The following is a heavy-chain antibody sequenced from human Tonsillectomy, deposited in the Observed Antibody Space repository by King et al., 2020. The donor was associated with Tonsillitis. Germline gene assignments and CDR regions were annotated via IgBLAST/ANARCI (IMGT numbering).Heavy chain of an antibody. CDR2: INPNSGGT. CDR3: ARDWRRFRAVAALAEYFQR. D-gene: IGHD2-15*01. J-gene: IGHJ1*01. CDR1: GYTFTGYY. Sequence: VQLVQSGAEVKKPGASVKVSCKASGYTFTGYYMHWVRQVPGQGLEWMGWINPNSGGTNYAQTFQGRVTMPSDTSISTAYLERSRLRSDDTAVYYCARDWRRFRAVAALAEYFQRGRQGTLVTDSS. V-gene: IGHV1-2*02.